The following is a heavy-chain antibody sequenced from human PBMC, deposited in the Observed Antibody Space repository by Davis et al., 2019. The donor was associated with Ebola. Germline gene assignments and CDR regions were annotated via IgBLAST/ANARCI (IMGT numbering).Heavy chain of an antibody. CDR3: ASAFYDYIWGSYRY. J-gene: IGHJ4*02. D-gene: IGHD3-16*02. CDR2: ISSSSSYI. Sequence: GGSLRLSCAASGFTFSSYSMNWVRQAPGKGLEWVSSISSSSSYIYYADSVKGRFTISRDNAKNSLYLQMNSLRAKDTAVYYCASAFYDYIWGSYRYWGQGTLVTVSS. CDR1: GFTFSSYS. V-gene: IGHV3-21*01.